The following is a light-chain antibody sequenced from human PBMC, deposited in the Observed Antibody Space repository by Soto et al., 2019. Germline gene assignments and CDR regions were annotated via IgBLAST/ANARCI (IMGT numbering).Light chain of an antibody. J-gene: IGLJ2*01. CDR3: SSYTSSNTLGV. CDR2: DVS. Sequence: QSALTQPASVSGSPGQSITISCTGTSSDVDTYNYVSWYQQYPGKAPKLMIHDVSNRPSGVSNRFSGSKSGNTASLTISGLQDEDEADYYCSSYTSSNTLGVFGGGTKLTGL. CDR1: SSDVDTYNY. V-gene: IGLV2-14*01.